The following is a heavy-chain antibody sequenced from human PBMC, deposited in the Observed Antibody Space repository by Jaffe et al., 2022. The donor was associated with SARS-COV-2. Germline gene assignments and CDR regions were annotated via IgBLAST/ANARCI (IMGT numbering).Heavy chain of an antibody. D-gene: IGHD4-4*01. J-gene: IGHJ6*02. V-gene: IGHV1-2*04. CDR3: ARSAGVSNYPLDV. CDR1: GYTFTAYY. Sequence: QVQLVQSGAEVKKPGASMKVSCKTSGYTFTAYYMNWVRQAPGQGLEWMGWINPNSGGTKYAQKFQEWVTMSRDTSISTAYMELSSLKSDDTAVYYCARSAGVSNYPLDVWGQGTTVTVSS. CDR2: INPNSGGT.